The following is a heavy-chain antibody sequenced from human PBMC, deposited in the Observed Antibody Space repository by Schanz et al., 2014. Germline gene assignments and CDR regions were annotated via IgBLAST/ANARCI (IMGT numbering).Heavy chain of an antibody. D-gene: IGHD1-1*01. Sequence: DVQLLESGGGLVQPGGSLRLSCAASGFTLSSYWMHWVRQVPGKGLEWVSAISGSGGSTYYADSVKGRFTMSRDNSKNTLYLQMNTLRAEDTAVYYCARGTDWNLHYWGQGALVTVSS. CDR2: ISGSGGST. V-gene: IGHV3-23*01. J-gene: IGHJ4*02. CDR1: GFTLSSYW. CDR3: ARGTDWNLHY.